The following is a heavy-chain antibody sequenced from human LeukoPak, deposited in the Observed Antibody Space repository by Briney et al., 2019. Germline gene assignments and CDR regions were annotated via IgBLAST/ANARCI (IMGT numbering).Heavy chain of an antibody. CDR1: GFTFSSYN. V-gene: IGHV3-48*02. D-gene: IGHD4-23*01. J-gene: IGHJ4*02. CDR2: ISSSSRTI. CDR3: ARHDYGGNSGDY. Sequence: PGGSLRLSCAASGFTFSSYNMNWVRQAPGKGLEWVSYISSSSRTIYYADSVKGRFTISRDNAKNSLFLQMNSLKDEDTAVYYCARHDYGGNSGDYWGQGALVTVSS.